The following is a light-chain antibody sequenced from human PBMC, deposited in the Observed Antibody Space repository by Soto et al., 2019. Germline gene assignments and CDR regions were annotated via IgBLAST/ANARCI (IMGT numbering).Light chain of an antibody. CDR2: AAS. V-gene: IGKV1-39*01. J-gene: IGKJ3*01. CDR3: QQGHSMPFT. CDR1: QSITNS. Sequence: DIQMTQSPSSLSASVGDRVTITCRASQSITNSLNWYQHKPGKAPTLVVYAASSLQSGVPSRFSDSGSGTDFTLTISSLQPEDFATYFCQQGHSMPFTFGPGTKVDIK.